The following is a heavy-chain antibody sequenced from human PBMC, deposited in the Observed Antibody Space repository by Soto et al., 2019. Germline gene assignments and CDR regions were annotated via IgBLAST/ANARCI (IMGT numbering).Heavy chain of an antibody. D-gene: IGHD5-12*01. CDR3: AIFMGNSVAPTYFDY. CDR2: IYYRGST. V-gene: IGHV4-39*07. J-gene: IGHJ4*02. Sequence: SETLSLTCTVSGGSISSSSYYWGWIRQPPGKGLEWIGNIYYRGSTNYNPSLKSRVTISVDTSKNQSSLKLSSVTTADTAVYYCAIFMGNSVAPTYFDYWGQGTLVTVSS. CDR1: GGSISSSSYY.